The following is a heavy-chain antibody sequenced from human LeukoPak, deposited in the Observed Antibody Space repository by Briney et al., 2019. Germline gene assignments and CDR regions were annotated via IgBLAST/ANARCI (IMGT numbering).Heavy chain of an antibody. V-gene: IGHV4-61*08. D-gene: IGHD1-26*01. CDR1: GGSISSGGYY. CDR2: IYYSGST. J-gene: IGHJ3*02. Sequence: SQTLSLTCTVSGGSISSGGYYWSWIRQPPGKGLEWIGYIYYSGSTNYNPSLKSRVTISVDTSKNQFSLKLSSVTAADTAVYYCAVGGSYASAFDIWGQGTMVTVSS. CDR3: AVGGSYASAFDI.